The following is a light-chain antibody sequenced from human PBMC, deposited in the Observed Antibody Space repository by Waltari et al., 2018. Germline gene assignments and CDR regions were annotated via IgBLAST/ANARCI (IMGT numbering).Light chain of an antibody. Sequence: QSALTQPPSASGSPGQSVTISCPGTSSDVGGSNYVSWYQQHPGKAPTLMIYEVSKRPSGVPDRFSGSKSGNTASLTVSGLQAEDEADYYCSSYAGSNNFVFGTGTKVTVL. J-gene: IGLJ1*01. V-gene: IGLV2-8*01. CDR1: SSDVGGSNY. CDR2: EVS. CDR3: SSYAGSNNFV.